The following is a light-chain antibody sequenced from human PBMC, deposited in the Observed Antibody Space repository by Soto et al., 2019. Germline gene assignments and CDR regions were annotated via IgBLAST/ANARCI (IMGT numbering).Light chain of an antibody. V-gene: IGKV3-20*01. CDR3: QQYVQ. CDR2: GAS. J-gene: IGKJ2*01. CDR1: QSVSSSY. Sequence: EIGLTQSPGTLSLSPGERATLSCRAGQSVSSSYLAWYQQKPGQAPRLLIYGASSRATGIPDRFSGRGSGTDFTLTISRLEPEDFAVYYCQQYVQFGQGTKLEIK.